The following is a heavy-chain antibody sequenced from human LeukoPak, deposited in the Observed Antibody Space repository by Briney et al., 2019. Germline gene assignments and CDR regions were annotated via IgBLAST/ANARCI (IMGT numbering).Heavy chain of an antibody. D-gene: IGHD1-7*01. V-gene: IGHV3-23*01. CDR2: ISGSGGIT. CDR3: AKDERNWNYNLASQTYD. CDR1: GFTFSNYA. J-gene: IGHJ4*02. Sequence: QAGGSLRLSCAASGFTFSNYAMSWVRQAPGKGLEWVSGISGSGGITYYADSVKGRFTISRDNSKNTLYLQMNSLRAEDTAVYYCAKDERNWNYNLASQTYDWGQGTLVTVSS.